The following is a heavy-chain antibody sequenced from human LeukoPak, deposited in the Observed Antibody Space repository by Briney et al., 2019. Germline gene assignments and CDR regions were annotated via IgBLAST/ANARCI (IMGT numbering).Heavy chain of an antibody. D-gene: IGHD2/OR15-2a*01. CDR3: VSFYETY. J-gene: IGHJ4*02. CDR1: GNYW. V-gene: IGHV3-74*01. Sequence: GGSLRLSCAASGNYWMHWVRQVPGKGLVWVSHINSDGSWTSYADSVKGRFTISKDNAKNTVYLQMNSLRAEDTAVYYCVSFYETYWGRGTLVTVTS. CDR2: INSDGSWT.